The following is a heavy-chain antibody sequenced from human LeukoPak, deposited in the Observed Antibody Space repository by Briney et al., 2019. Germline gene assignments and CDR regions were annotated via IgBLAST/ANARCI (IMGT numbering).Heavy chain of an antibody. J-gene: IGHJ4*02. Sequence: GGSLRLSCAASGFTFSGSAMHWVRQASGKGLEWVGRIRSKANSYATAYAASVKGRFTNSRDDSKNTAYLQMNSLKTEDTAVYYCTRHPSSEDTAMVAIDYWGQGTLVTVSS. V-gene: IGHV3-73*01. CDR2: IRSKANSYAT. CDR3: TRHPSSEDTAMVAIDY. CDR1: GFTFSGSA. D-gene: IGHD5-18*01.